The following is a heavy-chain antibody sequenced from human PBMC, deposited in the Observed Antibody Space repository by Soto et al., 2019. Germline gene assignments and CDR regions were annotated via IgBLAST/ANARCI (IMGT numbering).Heavy chain of an antibody. CDR1: GGSISSSSSY. J-gene: IGHJ4*02. V-gene: IGHV4-39*01. D-gene: IGHD1-26*01. Sequence: SETLSLTCTVSGGSISSSSSYGGWIRQPPGKGLEWIGSIYYSGSTYYNPSLKSRVTISVDTSKNQFSLKLSSVTAADTAVYYCARRSGSYYFDFWGQGALVTVSS. CDR3: ARRSGSYYFDF. CDR2: IYYSGST.